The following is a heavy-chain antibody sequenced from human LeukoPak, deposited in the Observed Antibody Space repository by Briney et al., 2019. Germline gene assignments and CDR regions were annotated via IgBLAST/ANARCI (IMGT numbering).Heavy chain of an antibody. CDR3: ARVRVGSTMVRGLYFDY. Sequence: ASVTVSCKPSVYTFTCYGIRWVGQAPGQRLEGMGWISAYNGNPNYAQTPQGRVTMTTDTSTSTAYMALRSLRSDDTPVYYCARVRVGSTMVRGLYFDYWGERTLVTVSS. D-gene: IGHD3-10*01. CDR2: ISAYNGNP. V-gene: IGHV1-18*01. CDR1: VYTFTCYG. J-gene: IGHJ4*02.